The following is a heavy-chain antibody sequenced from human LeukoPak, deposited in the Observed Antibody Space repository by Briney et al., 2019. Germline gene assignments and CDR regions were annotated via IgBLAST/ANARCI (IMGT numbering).Heavy chain of an antibody. V-gene: IGHV3-11*03. CDR3: ARPGRGFLAY. D-gene: IGHD3-22*01. CDR2: ISSSSSYT. CDR1: GFTFSDYY. J-gene: IGHJ4*02. Sequence: GGSLRLSCAASGFTFSDYYMSWIRQAPGKGLEWVSYISSSSSYTNYADSVKGRFTISRDNAKNSLNLQMNSLRAEDTAVYYCARPGRGFLAYWGQGTLVTVSS.